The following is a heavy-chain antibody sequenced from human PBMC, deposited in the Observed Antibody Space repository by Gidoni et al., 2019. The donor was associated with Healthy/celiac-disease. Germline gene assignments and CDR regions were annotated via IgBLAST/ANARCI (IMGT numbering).Heavy chain of an antibody. CDR2: IYYSGST. J-gene: IGHJ3*02. Sequence: QLQLQESGPGLVKPSETLSLPCTVSGGSISSSRYYWGWIRQPPGKGLEWIGSIYYSGSTYYNPSLKRRVTISVDTSKNQFSLKLSSVTAADTAVYYCARLNSGYYYGAFDIWGQGTMVTVSS. V-gene: IGHV4-39*01. CDR3: ARLNSGYYYGAFDI. CDR1: GGSISSSRYY. D-gene: IGHD3-22*01.